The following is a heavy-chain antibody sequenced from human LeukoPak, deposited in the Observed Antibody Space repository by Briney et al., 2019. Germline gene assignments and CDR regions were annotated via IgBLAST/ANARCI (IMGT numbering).Heavy chain of an antibody. J-gene: IGHJ5*02. CDR1: GGSISSSSNY. CDR2: IHYSGTT. V-gene: IGHV4-39*01. Sequence: PSETLSLTCTVSGGSISSSSNYWGWIRQPPGKGLEWIGSIHYSGTTYYNPSLKSRVTMSVDTPKNQFSLKMSSVTAADTAVYYCARTPEVVGWFDPWGQGTLVTVSS. CDR3: ARTPEVVGWFDP.